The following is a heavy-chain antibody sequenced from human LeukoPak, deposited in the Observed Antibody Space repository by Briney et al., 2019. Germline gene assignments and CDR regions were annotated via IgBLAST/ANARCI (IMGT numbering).Heavy chain of an antibody. CDR2: ISAYNGNT. Sequence: ASVKVSCKASGYTFTSYGISWVRQAPGQGLEWMGWISAYNGNTNYAQKLQGRVTMTTDTSTSTAYMELRSLRSDDTAVYYCAREKPHDWSGYPYFDYWGQGTLVTVSS. CDR3: AREKPHDWSGYPYFDY. D-gene: IGHD3/OR15-3a*01. V-gene: IGHV1-18*01. CDR1: GYTFTSYG. J-gene: IGHJ4*02.